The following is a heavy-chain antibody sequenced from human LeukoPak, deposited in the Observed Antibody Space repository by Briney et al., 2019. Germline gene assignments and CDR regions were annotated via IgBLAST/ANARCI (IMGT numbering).Heavy chain of an antibody. J-gene: IGHJ4*02. D-gene: IGHD6-19*01. Sequence: ASETLSLTCAVYGGSFSGYYWSWIRQPPGKGLEWIGYIYYSGSTNYNPSLKSRVTISVDTSKNQFSLKLSSVTAADTAVYYCARHVPSSGWYKGGFDYWGQGTLVTVSS. CDR3: ARHVPSSGWYKGGFDY. CDR2: IYYSGST. CDR1: GGSFSGYY. V-gene: IGHV4-59*08.